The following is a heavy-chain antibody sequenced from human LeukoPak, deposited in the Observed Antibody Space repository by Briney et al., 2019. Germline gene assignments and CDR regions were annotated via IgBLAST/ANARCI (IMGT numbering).Heavy chain of an antibody. Sequence: GGSLRLSCAASGFTFDDYAMHWVRQVPGKGLEWVSGISWNSGSIGYADSVKGRFTISRDNAKNSLYLQMNSLRAEDTALYYCAKSMDSSGYDYWGQGTLVTVSS. CDR3: AKSMDSSGYDY. CDR1: GFTFDDYA. D-gene: IGHD3-22*01. J-gene: IGHJ4*02. V-gene: IGHV3-9*01. CDR2: ISWNSGSI.